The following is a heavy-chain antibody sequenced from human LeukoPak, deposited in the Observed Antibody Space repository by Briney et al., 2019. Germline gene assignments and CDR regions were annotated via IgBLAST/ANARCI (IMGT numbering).Heavy chain of an antibody. CDR1: GFTFTSYW. CDR3: ARSVDY. Sequence: GGSLRLSCAASGFTFTSYWVTWFRQAPGKGLEWVANTNRDGSETYCVDSVKGRFTMSRDNAKNSLYLQMNSLTADDTAVYYCARSVDYWGQGTLVTVSS. J-gene: IGHJ4*02. CDR2: TNRDGSET. V-gene: IGHV3-7*01.